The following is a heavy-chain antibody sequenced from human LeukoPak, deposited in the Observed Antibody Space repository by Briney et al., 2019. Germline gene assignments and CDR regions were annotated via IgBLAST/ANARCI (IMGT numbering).Heavy chain of an antibody. V-gene: IGHV4-59*08. D-gene: IGHD2-2*02. J-gene: IGHJ4*02. CDR1: GGSISSYY. CDR3: ARRVGYTPHFDY. Sequence: PSETLSHTCTVSGGSISSYYWSWIRQPPGKGLEWIGYIYYSGSTNYNPSLKSRVTISVDTSKNQFSLKLSSVTAADTAVYYCARRVGYTPHFDYWGQGTLVTVSS. CDR2: IYYSGST.